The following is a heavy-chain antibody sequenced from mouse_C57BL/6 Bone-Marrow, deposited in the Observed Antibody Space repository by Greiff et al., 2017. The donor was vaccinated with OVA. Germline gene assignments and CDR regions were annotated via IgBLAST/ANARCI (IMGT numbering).Heavy chain of an antibody. CDR1: GYTFTSYW. J-gene: IGHJ2*01. CDR3: ARSFYYYGSSYGY. CDR2: INPSNGGT. V-gene: IGHV1-53*01. D-gene: IGHD1-1*01. Sequence: QVQLQQSGPELVKPGASVKLSCKASGYTFTSYWMHWVKQRPGQGLEWIGNINPSNGGTNYNEKFKSKATLTVDKSSSTAYMQLSSLTSEDSAVYYCARSFYYYGSSYGYWGQGTTLTVSS.